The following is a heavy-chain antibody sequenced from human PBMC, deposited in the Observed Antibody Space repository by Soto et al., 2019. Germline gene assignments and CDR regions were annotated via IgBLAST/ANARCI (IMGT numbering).Heavy chain of an antibody. D-gene: IGHD3-22*01. J-gene: IGHJ3*02. V-gene: IGHV1-2*02. CDR1: GYTFTGYY. Sequence: ASVKVSCKASGYTFTGYYMHWVRQAPGQGLEWMGWINPNSGGTNYARKFQGRVTMTRDTSISTAYMELSRLRSDDTAVYYCARIHSSGYYGFDIWGQGTMVTVSS. CDR3: ARIHSSGYYGFDI. CDR2: INPNSGGT.